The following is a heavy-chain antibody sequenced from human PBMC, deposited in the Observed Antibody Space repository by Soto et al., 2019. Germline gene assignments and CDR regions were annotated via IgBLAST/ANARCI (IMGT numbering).Heavy chain of an antibody. CDR1: GFTFSNYW. Sequence: EVHLVESGGGLVQPGGSLRLSCAASGFTFSNYWMTWVRQAPGKGLEWVANINPDGGAKYYVDSVKGRFTLSRDNAKNPLYLQMSSLRAADTAVYYCAKAVYNGNSDFGYWGQGTLVTVSS. J-gene: IGHJ4*02. V-gene: IGHV3-7*05. CDR3: AKAVYNGNSDFGY. CDR2: INPDGGAK. D-gene: IGHD4-17*01.